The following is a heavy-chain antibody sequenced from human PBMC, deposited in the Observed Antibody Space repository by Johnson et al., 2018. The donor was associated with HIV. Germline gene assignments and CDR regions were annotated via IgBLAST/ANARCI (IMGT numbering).Heavy chain of an antibody. CDR3: ARAGIVGDQRDAFDI. J-gene: IGHJ3*02. Sequence: QVQLVESGGGVVQPGGSLRLSCAASGFTFSSYGMHWVRQAPGKGLEWVAFIRYDGINKYYADSVKGRFTISRDNSRNTLYLQMNSLRAEDTAVYYCARAGIVGDQRDAFDIWGQGTMVTVSS. CDR2: IRYDGINK. CDR1: GFTFSSYG. V-gene: IGHV3-30*02. D-gene: IGHD1-26*01.